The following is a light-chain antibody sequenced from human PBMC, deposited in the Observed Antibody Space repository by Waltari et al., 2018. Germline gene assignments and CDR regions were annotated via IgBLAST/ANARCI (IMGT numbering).Light chain of an antibody. CDR1: TSDVGGYNY. J-gene: IGLJ1*01. CDR3: CSYAGNYTYV. V-gene: IGLV2-11*01. CDR2: GVT. Sequence: QSALTQPRSVSGSPGQSVTISCTATTSDVGGYNYVSWYQQRPAKAPQLMIYGVTKRPSGFPDHYSGSKSGNTAFLPITGLQADDEADYYCCSYAGNYTYVFGTGTTVTV.